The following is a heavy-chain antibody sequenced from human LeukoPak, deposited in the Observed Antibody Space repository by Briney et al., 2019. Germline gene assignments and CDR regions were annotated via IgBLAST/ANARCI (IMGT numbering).Heavy chain of an antibody. V-gene: IGHV5-51*01. D-gene: IGHD2-15*01. Sequence: GESLKISCKGSGYSFTSYWIGWVRQMPGKGLEWMGIIYPGYSDTRYSPSFQGQVTISADKSISTAYLQWSSLKASDTAMYYCARPGYCSGGSCYGMDVWGQGTTVTVSS. J-gene: IGHJ6*02. CDR2: IYPGYSDT. CDR3: ARPGYCSGGSCYGMDV. CDR1: GYSFTSYW.